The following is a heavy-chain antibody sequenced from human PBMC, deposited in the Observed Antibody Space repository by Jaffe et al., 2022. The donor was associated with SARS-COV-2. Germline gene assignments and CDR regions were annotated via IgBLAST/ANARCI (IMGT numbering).Heavy chain of an antibody. J-gene: IGHJ6*02. Sequence: QVQLQESGPGLVKPSGTLSLTCAVSGGSISSSNWWSWVRQPPGKGLEWIGEIYHSGSTNYNPSLKSRVTISVDKSKNQFSLKLSSVTAADTAVYYCARYQITIFGVVTHYYGMDVWGQGTTVTVSS. CDR2: IYHSGST. CDR1: GGSISSSNW. V-gene: IGHV4-4*02. CDR3: ARYQITIFGVVTHYYGMDV. D-gene: IGHD3-3*01.